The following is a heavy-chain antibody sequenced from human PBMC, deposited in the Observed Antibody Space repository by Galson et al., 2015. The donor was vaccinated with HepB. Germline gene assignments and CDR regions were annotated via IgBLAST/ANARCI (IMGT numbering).Heavy chain of an antibody. Sequence: SLRLSCAASGFTVSSNYMSWVRQAPGKGLEWVSVIYSGGSTYYADSVKGRFTISRDNSKNSLYLQMNSLRDEDTAVYYCARSDYYDSSGYYIGAFDIWGQGTMVTVSS. CDR2: IYSGGST. CDR3: ARSDYYDSSGYYIGAFDI. CDR1: GFTVSSNY. D-gene: IGHD3-22*01. J-gene: IGHJ3*02. V-gene: IGHV3-66*01.